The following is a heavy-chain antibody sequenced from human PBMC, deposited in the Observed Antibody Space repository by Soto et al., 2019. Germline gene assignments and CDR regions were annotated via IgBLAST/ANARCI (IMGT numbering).Heavy chain of an antibody. J-gene: IGHJ4*02. CDR3: AREIVVARGASYFDY. D-gene: IGHD2-2*01. CDR2: IKQDGGEK. CDR1: GFTFSSYW. V-gene: IGHV3-7*04. Sequence: EVQLVESGGNLVQPGGSLRFSCVASGFTFSSYWMTWVRQAPGKGLEWVGNIKQDGGEKNYVDSVKGRFTISRDNAKNSVYLQMNSLRAADTAVYYCAREIVVARGASYFDYWGPGTLVTVSS.